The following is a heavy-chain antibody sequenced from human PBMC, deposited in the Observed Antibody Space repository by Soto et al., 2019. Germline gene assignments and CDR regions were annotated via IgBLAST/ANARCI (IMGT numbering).Heavy chain of an antibody. CDR2: IRPHNGDT. Sequence: QVQLVQSAAEVGKPGASVKVSCKASGHTFTTIRLSWVRQAPGQGLEWMGWIRPHNGDTQDAQKFQGSVTMTADTSTTTAYMEVRSLRPDDAAVFYCARDRSGWYDFWGQGTLVTVSS. CDR1: GHTFTTIR. J-gene: IGHJ5*01. D-gene: IGHD6-19*01. CDR3: ARDRSGWYDF. V-gene: IGHV1-18*01.